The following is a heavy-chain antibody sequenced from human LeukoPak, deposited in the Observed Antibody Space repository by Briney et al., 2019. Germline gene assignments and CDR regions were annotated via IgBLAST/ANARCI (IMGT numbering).Heavy chain of an antibody. J-gene: IGHJ4*02. CDR3: ARGTSTVVTTR. V-gene: IGHV3-7*01. CDR2: IKEDGTTK. D-gene: IGHD2-21*02. Sequence: GGSLRLSCAASGFTFSDYWRTWVRQAPGKGLEWVANIKEDGTTKHYVDSVKCRFTISRDNAKRSLYLQMNSLRAEDTALYYCARGTSTVVTTRWGQGTLVAVSS. CDR1: GFTFSDYW.